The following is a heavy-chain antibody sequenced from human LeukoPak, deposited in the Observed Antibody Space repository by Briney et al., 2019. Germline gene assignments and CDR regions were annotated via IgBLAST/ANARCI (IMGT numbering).Heavy chain of an antibody. CDR3: ARDLGTVVRSNNAFDI. J-gene: IGHJ3*02. V-gene: IGHV4-30-4*01. D-gene: IGHD4-23*01. CDR1: GGSISSGDYY. CDR2: IYYSGST. Sequence: SQTLSLTCTVSGGSISSGDYYWSWIRQPPGKGLEWIGYIYYSGSTYYNPSLKSRVTISVDTSKNQFSLKLSSVTAADTAVYYCARDLGTVVRSNNAFDIWGQGTMVTVSS.